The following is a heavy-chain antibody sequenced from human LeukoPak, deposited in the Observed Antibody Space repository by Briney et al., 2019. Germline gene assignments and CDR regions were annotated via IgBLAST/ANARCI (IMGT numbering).Heavy chain of an antibody. CDR2: TYYRSKWYS. CDR3: ARYYGSSGSFDC. J-gene: IGHJ4*02. Sequence: SQTLSLTCAISGDSVRQSPSRGLEWLGRTYYRSKWYSDYAVSVKSRVTINPDTSKNQFSLQLNSVTPEDTAVYFCARYYGSSGSFDCWGQGTLVTVSS. V-gene: IGHV6-1*01. D-gene: IGHD3-22*01. CDR1: GDSV.